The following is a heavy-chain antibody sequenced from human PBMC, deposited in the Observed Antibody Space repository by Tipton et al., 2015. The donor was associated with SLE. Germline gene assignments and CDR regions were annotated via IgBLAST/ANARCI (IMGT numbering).Heavy chain of an antibody. CDR3: ARDPGYYFDY. Sequence: QSGPEVKKPGASVKVSCKASGYTFTDYYMHWVRQAPGQGLEWMGWIIPNSGVTNYAQKFQGRVTMTRDTSINTAYMELSRLRSDDTAVYYCARDPGYYFDYWGQGTLVTVSS. J-gene: IGHJ4*02. V-gene: IGHV1-2*02. CDR2: IIPNSGVT. D-gene: IGHD7-27*01. CDR1: GYTFTDYY.